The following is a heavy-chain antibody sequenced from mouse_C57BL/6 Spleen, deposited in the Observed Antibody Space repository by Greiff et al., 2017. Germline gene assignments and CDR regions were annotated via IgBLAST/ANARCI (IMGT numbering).Heavy chain of an antibody. CDR1: GFTFSDYG. J-gene: IGHJ4*01. V-gene: IGHV5-17*01. D-gene: IGHD2-5*01. Sequence: EVKVVESGGGLVKPGGSLKLSCAASGFTFSDYGMHWVRQAPEKGLEWVAYISSGSSTIYYADTVKGRFTISSDNAKNNLFLQMTSLRSEDTAMYYCARDSNFAMDYWGQGTSVTVAA. CDR2: ISSGSSTI. CDR3: ARDSNFAMDY.